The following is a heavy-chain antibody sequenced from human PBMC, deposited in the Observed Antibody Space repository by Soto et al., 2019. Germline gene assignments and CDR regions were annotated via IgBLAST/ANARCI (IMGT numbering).Heavy chain of an antibody. CDR1: GYTFTGYY. D-gene: IGHD3-3*01. V-gene: IGHV1-2*04. J-gene: IGHJ4*02. CDR2: INPNSGGT. Sequence: QVQLVQSGAEVKKPGASVKVSCKASGYTFTGYYMHWVRQAPGQGLEWMGWINPNSGGTNYAQKFQGWVTMTRDTSISTAYMELSRLRSDDTAVYYCAGVAYPWRGYSFFDYWGQGTLVTVSS. CDR3: AGVAYPWRGYSFFDY.